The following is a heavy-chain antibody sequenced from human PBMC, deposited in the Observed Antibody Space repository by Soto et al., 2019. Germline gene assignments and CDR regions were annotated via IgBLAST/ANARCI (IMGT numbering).Heavy chain of an antibody. V-gene: IGHV6-1*01. D-gene: IGHD5-12*01. CDR1: GDSVSSNSAT. CDR3: TTGYSGYLGY. Sequence: PSQTLSLTCAISGDSVSSNSATWKWVRQSPSRGLEWLGRTYYRSKWYNDYAVSVKSRITINPDTSKNHFSLQLNSVTPEDTAVYYCTTGYSGYLGYWGQGXLVTVYS. J-gene: IGHJ4*02. CDR2: TYYRSKWYN.